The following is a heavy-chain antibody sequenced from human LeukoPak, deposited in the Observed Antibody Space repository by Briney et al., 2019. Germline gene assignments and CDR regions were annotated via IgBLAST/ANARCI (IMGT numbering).Heavy chain of an antibody. CDR1: GFTVSSNY. J-gene: IGHJ4*02. D-gene: IGHD3-22*01. Sequence: GGSLRLSCAASGFTVSSNYVSWVRQAPGKGLEWVSVIYSGGSTYYADSVKGRFTISRDNSKNTLYLQMNSLRAEDTAVYYCVREYYYDSSGYYYRDYWGQGTLVTVSS. CDR3: VREYYYDSSGYYYRDY. CDR2: IYSGGST. V-gene: IGHV3-66*01.